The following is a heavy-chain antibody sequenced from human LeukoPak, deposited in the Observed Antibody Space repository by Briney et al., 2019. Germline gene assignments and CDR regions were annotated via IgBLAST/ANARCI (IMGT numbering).Heavy chain of an antibody. V-gene: IGHV3-48*01. CDR2: ISSSGSTI. CDR3: TRESGATPNTY. Sequence: PGGSLRLSCAASGLTFSSYPMNWVRQAPGKGLEWVSYISSSGSTIFYADSLKGRFTISRDNAKNSLYLQMNSLRAEDTAVYYCTRESGATPNTYWGQGTLVAVSS. CDR1: GLTFSSYP. D-gene: IGHD1-26*01. J-gene: IGHJ4*02.